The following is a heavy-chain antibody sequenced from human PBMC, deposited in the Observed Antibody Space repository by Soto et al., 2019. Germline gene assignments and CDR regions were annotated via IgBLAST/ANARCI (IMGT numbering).Heavy chain of an antibody. D-gene: IGHD3-22*01. V-gene: IGHV3-23*01. CDR1: GFTFSSYA. J-gene: IGHJ4*02. CDR3: AKDDGPLSSIGVILVLLPRPVRNTDY. CDR2: ISGSGGST. Sequence: GGSLRLSCAASGFTFSSYAMSWVRQAPGKGLEWVSAISGSGGSTYYADSVKGRFTISRDNSKNTLYLQMNSLRAEDTAVYYCAKDDGPLSSIGVILVLLPRPVRNTDYWGQGTLVTVSS.